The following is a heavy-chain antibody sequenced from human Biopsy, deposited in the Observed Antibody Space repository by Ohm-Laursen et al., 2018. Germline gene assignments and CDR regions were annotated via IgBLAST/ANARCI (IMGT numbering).Heavy chain of an antibody. CDR2: IHHRGST. CDR3: ARAVDYYDPYYYYGLDV. CDR1: GGSFSGYY. J-gene: IGHJ6*02. Sequence: SETLSLTCPVYGGSFSGYYWSWIRQPPGKGLEWIGEIHHRGSTNYNPSLKSRVTISVDTSKNQFSLKLRSVTAADTAVYYCARAVDYYDPYYYYGLDVWGQGTTVTVSS. V-gene: IGHV4-34*01. D-gene: IGHD3-16*01.